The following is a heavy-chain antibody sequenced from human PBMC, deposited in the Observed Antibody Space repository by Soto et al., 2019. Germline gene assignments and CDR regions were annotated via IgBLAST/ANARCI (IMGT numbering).Heavy chain of an antibody. D-gene: IGHD2-21*02. CDR1: GFTFDSSA. CDR3: ANSPIRLPLDY. V-gene: IGHV3-23*01. J-gene: IGHJ4*02. Sequence: GGSLRLSCAASGFTFDSSAMSWVRQAPGKGLEWVSSISGSGGSTYYADSVKGRFTISRDTSKNTLYLQMNSLRAEDTAVYYCANSPIRLPLDYWGQGTLVTVSS. CDR2: ISGSGGST.